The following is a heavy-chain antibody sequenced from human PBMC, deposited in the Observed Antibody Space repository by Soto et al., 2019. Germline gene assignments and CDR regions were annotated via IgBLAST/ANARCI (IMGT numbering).Heavy chain of an antibody. CDR1: GVSISSSSYC. Sequence: SQTLPLTCTVSGVSISSSSYCWGWIRQPPGKGLEWIGSIYYSGSTYYNPSLKSRVTVSVDTSKNQFSLKLSSVTAADTAVYYCARHPSDFWFDPWGQGTLVTVSS. CDR2: IYYSGST. CDR3: ARHPSDFWFDP. J-gene: IGHJ5*02. D-gene: IGHD2-21*02. V-gene: IGHV4-39*01.